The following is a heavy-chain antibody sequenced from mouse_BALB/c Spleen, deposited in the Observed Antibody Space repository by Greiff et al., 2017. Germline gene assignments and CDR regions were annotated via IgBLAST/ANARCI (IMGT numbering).Heavy chain of an antibody. CDR2: ISYSGST. CDR3: ARGITTAPYAMDY. Sequence: EVQLQQSGPGLVKPSQSLSLTCTVTGYSITSDYAWNWIRQFPGNKLEWMGYISYSGSTSYNPSLKSRISITRDTSKNQFFLQLNSVTTEDTATYDCARGITTAPYAMDYWGQGTSVTVSS. J-gene: IGHJ4*01. V-gene: IGHV3-2*02. CDR1: GYSITSDYA. D-gene: IGHD1-2*01.